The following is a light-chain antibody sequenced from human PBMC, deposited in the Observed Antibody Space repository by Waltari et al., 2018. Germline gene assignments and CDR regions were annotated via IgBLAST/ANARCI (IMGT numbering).Light chain of an antibody. CDR3: MQATNWPLT. V-gene: IGKV2-30*02. CDR2: KVS. Sequence: DVVMTQSPLSLPVSLGQTASISCRSSQSLVHTDGHTYLNWFQQRPGQSPRRLIYKVSNRDSGVPDRFSGSGSDTAFTLKISRVEAEDVGIYYCMQATNWPLTFGQGTKVEIQ. J-gene: IGKJ1*01. CDR1: QSLVHTDGHTY.